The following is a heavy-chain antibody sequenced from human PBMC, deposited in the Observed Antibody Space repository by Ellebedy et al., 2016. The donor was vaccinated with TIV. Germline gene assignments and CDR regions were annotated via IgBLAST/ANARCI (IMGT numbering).Heavy chain of an antibody. CDR1: GGSIDRSSYY. CDR2: IFYNARV. Sequence: MPSETLSLTCTVSGGSIDRSSYYWGWVRQSPGKGLEWIGSIFYNARVSYNPSLDSRVTISVDTSKDQFSRKLNSVTAADTAVYFCARHFRYWEFFFDYWGQGTLVTVSS. V-gene: IGHV4-39*01. CDR3: ARHFRYWEFFFDY. D-gene: IGHD3-10*01. J-gene: IGHJ4*02.